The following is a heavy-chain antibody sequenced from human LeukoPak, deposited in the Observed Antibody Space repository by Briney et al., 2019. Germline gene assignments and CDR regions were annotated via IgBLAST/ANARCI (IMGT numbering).Heavy chain of an antibody. V-gene: IGHV3-21*01. J-gene: IGHJ4*02. CDR3: ARDPRDIVATLDY. CDR2: ISTTGGNI. Sequence: GGSLRLSCTASGFTFSAFSMNWVRQAPGKGLEWVSSISTTGGNIYYADSVKGRFSISRDNAKKSLYLQINSLRAEDTAVYYCARDPRDIVATLDYWGQGTLVTVSS. CDR1: GFTFSAFS. D-gene: IGHD5-12*01.